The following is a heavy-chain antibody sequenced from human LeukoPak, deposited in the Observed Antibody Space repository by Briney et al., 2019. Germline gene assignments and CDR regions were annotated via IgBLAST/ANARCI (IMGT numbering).Heavy chain of an antibody. CDR2: INTNTGNP. J-gene: IGHJ6*03. V-gene: IGHV7-4-1*02. CDR1: GYTFTTYA. D-gene: IGHD3-22*01. Sequence: ASVKVSCKASGYTFTTYAMNWVRQAPGQGLEWMGWINTNTGNPTYAQGFTGRFVFSLDTSVSTAYLQISSLKADDTAVYYCARERNDCYGSSGCVGDSYMDVWGKGTTVTVSS. CDR3: ARERNDCYGSSGCVGDSYMDV.